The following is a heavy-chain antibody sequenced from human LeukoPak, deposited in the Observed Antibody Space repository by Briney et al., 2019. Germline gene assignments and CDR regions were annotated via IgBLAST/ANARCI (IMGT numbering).Heavy chain of an antibody. CDR1: GGSFSGYY. CDR3: ARGLYGGLGTRYYGMDV. V-gene: IGHV4-34*01. CDR2: INHSGST. Sequence: PSETLSLTCAVYGGSFSGYYWSWIRQPPGKGLEWIGEINHSGSTNYNPSLKSRVTISVDTSKNQFSLKLSSVTAADTAVYYCARGLYGGLGTRYYGMDVWGQGTTVTVSS. J-gene: IGHJ6*02. D-gene: IGHD4-23*01.